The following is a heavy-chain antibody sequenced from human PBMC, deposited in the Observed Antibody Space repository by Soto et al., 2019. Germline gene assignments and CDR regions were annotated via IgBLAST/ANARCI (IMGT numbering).Heavy chain of an antibody. CDR2: IYYSGST. CDR1: GGSISSYY. D-gene: IGHD6-13*01. J-gene: IGHJ4*02. Sequence: PSETLSLTCSVSGGSISSYYWSWIRQPPGKGLEWIGYIYYSGSTNYNPSLKSRVTISVDTSKNQFSLKLSSVTAADTAVYYCARQGLGIAAAGLFDYWGQGTLVTVS. CDR3: ARQGLGIAAAGLFDY. V-gene: IGHV4-59*08.